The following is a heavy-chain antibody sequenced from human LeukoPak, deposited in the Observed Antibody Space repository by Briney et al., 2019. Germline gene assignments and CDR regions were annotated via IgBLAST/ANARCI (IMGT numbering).Heavy chain of an antibody. CDR3: ARDRSDSSGSNWFDP. D-gene: IGHD3-22*01. Sequence: ASVKVSCKASGYTFTGYYMHWVRQAPGQGLEWMGWINPNSGGTNYAQKFQSRVTMTRDTSISTAYMELSRLRSDDTAVYYCARDRSDSSGSNWFDPWGQGTLVTVSS. V-gene: IGHV1-2*02. J-gene: IGHJ5*02. CDR1: GYTFTGYY. CDR2: INPNSGGT.